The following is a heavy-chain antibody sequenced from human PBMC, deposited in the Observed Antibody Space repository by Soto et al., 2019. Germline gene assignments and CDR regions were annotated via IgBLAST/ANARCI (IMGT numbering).Heavy chain of an antibody. CDR1: GASISRPSYY. CDR3: ATFGKLRYYYYGLDV. CDR2: VYYSGNT. V-gene: IGHV4-39*01. J-gene: IGHJ6*02. Sequence: QLQLQESGPGLVKPSETLSLTCTVSGASISRPSYYWGWIRQPPGKGLEWIGTVYYSGNTYNNPSLKGRVTISVDTSKNQFYLKLSSVTAADTAVYYCATFGKLRYYYYGLDVWGQGTAVTVSS. D-gene: IGHD3-10*01.